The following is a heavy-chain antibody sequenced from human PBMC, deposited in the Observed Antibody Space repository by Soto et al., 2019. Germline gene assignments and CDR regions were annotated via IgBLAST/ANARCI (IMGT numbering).Heavy chain of an antibody. V-gene: IGHV3-33*01. J-gene: IGHJ6*02. CDR3: VRSFPPPNRDHCDRMSV. D-gene: IGHD2-21*02. Sequence: EWVAVIWYDGSNKYYADSVKGRFTISRDNSKNTLYLQMNSLRAEDTAVYYCVRSFPPPNRDHCDRMSVWGQGTTVPGS. CDR2: IWYDGSNK.